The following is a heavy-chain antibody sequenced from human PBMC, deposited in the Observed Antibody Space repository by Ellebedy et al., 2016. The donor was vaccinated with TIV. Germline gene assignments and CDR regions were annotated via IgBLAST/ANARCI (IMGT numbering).Heavy chain of an antibody. J-gene: IGHJ4*02. V-gene: IGHV3-23*01. Sequence: GESLKICCAASGFTFSTYTMSWVRQAPGKGLEWVSGISDGGGSANYADSVKGRFAISRDNSKNTLYLQMNSLRAEDTALYYCATRAWLDSWGQGTLVTVSS. CDR2: ISDGGGSA. CDR1: GFTFSTYT. CDR3: ATRAWLDS. D-gene: IGHD2-21*01.